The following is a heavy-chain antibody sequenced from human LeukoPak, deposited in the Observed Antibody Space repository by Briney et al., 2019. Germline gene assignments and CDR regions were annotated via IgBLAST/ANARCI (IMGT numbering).Heavy chain of an antibody. CDR3: ARVTVSEGFLDY. Sequence: SETLSLTCTVSGGSISSGGYYWSWIRQHPGKGLEWIGYIYYSGSTYYNPSLKSRVTISVDTSKNQFSLKLSSVTAADTAVYYCARVTVSEGFLDYWGQGTLVTVSS. CDR1: GGSISSGGYY. J-gene: IGHJ4*02. D-gene: IGHD4-17*01. CDR2: IYYSGST. V-gene: IGHV4-31*03.